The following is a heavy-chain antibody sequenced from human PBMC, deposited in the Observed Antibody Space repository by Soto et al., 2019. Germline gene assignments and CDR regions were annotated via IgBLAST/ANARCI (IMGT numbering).Heavy chain of an antibody. CDR2: IHHSGST. J-gene: IGHJ4*02. CDR3: ASPGYCSDGTCYPDY. CDR1: GESVSGSY. V-gene: IGHV4-34*01. Sequence: SETLSLTCAVCGESVSGSYWSWIRQPPGTGLEWIGEIHHSGSTYYNPSLKSRVTLSVDTSKNQFSLKLNSVTAADTAVYYCASPGYCSDGTCYPDYWGQGTLLTVSS. D-gene: IGHD2-15*01.